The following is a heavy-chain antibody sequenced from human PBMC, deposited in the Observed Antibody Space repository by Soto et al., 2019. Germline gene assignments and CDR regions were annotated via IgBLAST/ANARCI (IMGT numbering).Heavy chain of an antibody. Sequence: EVQLLESGGGLVQPGGSLRLSCAASGFTFSSYAMSWVRQAPGKGLEWVSAISGSGGSTYYADSVKGRFTISRDNSTNTLYLQMNSLRAEDTAVYYCAKDEEVVVVAAATDYWGQGTLVTVSS. CDR2: ISGSGGST. CDR3: AKDEEVVVVAAATDY. J-gene: IGHJ4*02. V-gene: IGHV3-23*01. CDR1: GFTFSSYA. D-gene: IGHD2-15*01.